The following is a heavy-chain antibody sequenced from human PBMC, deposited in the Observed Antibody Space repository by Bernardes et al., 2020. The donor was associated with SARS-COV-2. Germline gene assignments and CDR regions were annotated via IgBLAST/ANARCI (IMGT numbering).Heavy chain of an antibody. Sequence: GGSLRLSCVGSGFTFSRSWMSWIRQAPGKGLDWVGNIKEDGSEKYYADSVKGRFTISRDNAKNSLYLQMNSRRAEDAAMYYCARYGSGRRFDPCGQGTLVTVSS. J-gene: IGHJ5*02. CDR2: IKEDGSEK. CDR1: GFTFSRSW. V-gene: IGHV3-7*04. CDR3: ARYGSGRRFDP. D-gene: IGHD3-10*01.